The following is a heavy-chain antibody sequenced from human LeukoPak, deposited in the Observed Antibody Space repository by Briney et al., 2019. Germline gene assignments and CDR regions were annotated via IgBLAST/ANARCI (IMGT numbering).Heavy chain of an antibody. CDR1: GGSISSGSYY. CDR2: IYTSGST. CDR3: ARETVVDTAMAGWFDP. V-gene: IGHV4-61*02. D-gene: IGHD5-18*01. Sequence: PSETLSLACTVSGGSISSGSYYWSWIRQPAGKGLEWIGRIYTSGSTYYNPSLKGRVTISVDTSKNQFSLKVSSVTAADTAVYYCARETVVDTAMAGWFDPWGQGTLVTVSS. J-gene: IGHJ5*02.